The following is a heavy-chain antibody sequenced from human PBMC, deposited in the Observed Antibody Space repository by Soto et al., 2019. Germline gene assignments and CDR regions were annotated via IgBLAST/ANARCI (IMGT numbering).Heavy chain of an antibody. Sequence: QITLKESGPTLVKPTETLTLTCTLSGFSINTGGVGVGWIRQPPGQAPELLALLYWNDDEWYSPSLRYRLSVTKDTSKTQVVLTMTHMNPADTGTYYCAKRRALRNNLFFDRCRQGALVTVSA. CDR2: LYWNDDE. V-gene: IGHV2-5*01. CDR1: GFSINTGGVG. J-gene: IGHJ4*02. CDR3: AKRRALRNNLFFDR.